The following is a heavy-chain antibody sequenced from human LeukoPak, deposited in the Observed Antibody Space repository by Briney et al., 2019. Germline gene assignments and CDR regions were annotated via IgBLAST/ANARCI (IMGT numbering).Heavy chain of an antibody. CDR3: AKEADSGAFDI. D-gene: IGHD2-15*01. CDR2: IIPIFGTA. Sequence: GASVKVSCKASGGTFSSYAISWVRQAPGQGLEWMGGIIPIFGTANYAQKFQGRVTITADESTSAAYMELSSLRSEDTAVYYCAKEADSGAFDIWGQGTMVTVSS. J-gene: IGHJ3*02. CDR1: GGTFSSYA. V-gene: IGHV1-69*13.